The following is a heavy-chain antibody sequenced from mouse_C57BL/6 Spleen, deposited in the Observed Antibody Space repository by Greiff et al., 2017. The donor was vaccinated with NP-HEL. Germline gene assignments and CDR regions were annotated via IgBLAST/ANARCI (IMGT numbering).Heavy chain of an antibody. D-gene: IGHD2-1*01. CDR3: TREGNYGKNYAMDY. CDR1: GFTFSSYA. J-gene: IGHJ4*01. CDR2: ISSGGDYI. V-gene: IGHV5-9-1*02. Sequence: EVQGVESGEGLVKPGGSLKLSCAASGFTFSSYAMSWVRQTPEKRLEWVAYISSGGDYIYYADTVKGRFTISRDNARNTLYLQMSSLKSEDTAMYYCTREGNYGKNYAMDYWGQGTSVTVSS.